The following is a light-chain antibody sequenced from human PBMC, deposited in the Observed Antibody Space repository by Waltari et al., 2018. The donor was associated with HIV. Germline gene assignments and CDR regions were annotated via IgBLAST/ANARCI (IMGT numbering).Light chain of an antibody. CDR3: QQYWHFPWM. J-gene: IGKJ1*01. CDR1: QTVSNK. V-gene: IGKV1-39*01. Sequence: DIQMTQSPSPLSASVGDSVSITCRASQTVSNKVNWYQQKPGKAPQLLIYDASTLQSGVPSRFRGGGSGTAFTLTINSLQPDDVATYFCQQYWHFPWMFGQGTAVEI. CDR2: DAS.